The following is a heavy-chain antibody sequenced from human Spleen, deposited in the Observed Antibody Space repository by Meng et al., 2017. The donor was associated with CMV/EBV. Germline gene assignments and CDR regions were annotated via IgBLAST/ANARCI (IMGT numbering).Heavy chain of an antibody. Sequence: GESLKISCTVSGLTYEDYAMHWVRQAPGKGLEWVSVISWDGGSRYYTDSVKGRFTISRDNSKNSLYLQMNSLRVEDTALYFCAKGTLRFLEWVGGMDVWGQGTTVTVSS. CDR2: ISWDGGSR. CDR1: GLTYEDYA. CDR3: AKGTLRFLEWVGGMDV. D-gene: IGHD3-3*01. V-gene: IGHV3-43D*04. J-gene: IGHJ6*02.